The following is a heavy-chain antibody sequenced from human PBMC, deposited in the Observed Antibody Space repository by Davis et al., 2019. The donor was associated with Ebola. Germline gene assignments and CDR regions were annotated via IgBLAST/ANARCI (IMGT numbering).Heavy chain of an antibody. CDR3: ARLNDFWSGLFYGMDV. D-gene: IGHD3-3*01. J-gene: IGHJ6*02. CDR1: GGSISSSSYY. V-gene: IGHV4-39*01. Sequence: SETLSLTCTVSGGSISSSSYYWGWIRQPPGKGLEWIGSIYYSGSTYYNPSLKSRVTISVDTSKNQFSLKLSSVTAADTAVYYCARLNDFWSGLFYGMDVWGQGTTVTVFS. CDR2: IYYSGST.